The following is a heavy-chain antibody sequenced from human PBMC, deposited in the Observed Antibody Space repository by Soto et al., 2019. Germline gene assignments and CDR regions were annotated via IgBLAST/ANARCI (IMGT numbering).Heavy chain of an antibody. D-gene: IGHD3-3*01. V-gene: IGHV3-7*01. CDR3: AAANAGRSGYYFDS. J-gene: IGHJ4*02. Sequence: GGSLRLSCAASGFTFSAYWMTWVRQAPGKGLEWVANIKHDGSDKYYVDSVKGRFTISRDNARNSLYLQMNGLRAEDTAVYYCAAANAGRSGYYFDSWGQGTLVTVSS. CDR1: GFTFSAYW. CDR2: IKHDGSDK.